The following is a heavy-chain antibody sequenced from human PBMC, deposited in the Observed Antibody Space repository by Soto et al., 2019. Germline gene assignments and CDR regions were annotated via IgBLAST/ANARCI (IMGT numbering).Heavy chain of an antibody. J-gene: IGHJ4*02. CDR1: GFTFSSYA. D-gene: IGHD2-21*01. Sequence: PGGSLRLSCAASGFTFSSYAMSWVRQAPGKGLEWVSGISGSGATTYYAASVKGRFTISRDESKNTLYLQMNSLRAEDTGVYYCANVGRGSECYYRLDYWGQGTQVTVSS. V-gene: IGHV3-23*01. CDR3: ANVGRGSECYYRLDY. CDR2: ISGSGATT.